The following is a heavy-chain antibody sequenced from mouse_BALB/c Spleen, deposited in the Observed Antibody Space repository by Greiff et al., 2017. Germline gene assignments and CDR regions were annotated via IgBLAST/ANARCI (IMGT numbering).Heavy chain of an antibody. CDR2: ISSGGSYT. D-gene: IGHD2-14*01. CDR1: GFTFSSYA. J-gene: IGHJ2*01. CDR3: ARIRGTGY. V-gene: IGHV5-9-3*01. Sequence: EVKLMESGGGLVKPGGSLKLSCAASGFTFSSYAMSWVRQTPEKRLEWVATISSGGSYTYYPDSVKGRFTISRDNAKNTLYLQMSSLRSEDTAMYYCARIRGTGYWGQGTTLTVSS.